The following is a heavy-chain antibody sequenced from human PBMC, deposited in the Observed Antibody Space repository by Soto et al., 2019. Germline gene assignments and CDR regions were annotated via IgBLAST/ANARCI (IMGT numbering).Heavy chain of an antibody. CDR1: GYTFTSYY. CDR2: INPSGGST. Sequence: SLKVSCKASGYTFTSYYLHWVRQAPGQGLEWMGIINPSGGSTSYAQKFQGRVTMTRDTSTRTVYMELSSLRSEDTAVYYCARRETSSVGPLSYGMDVWGQGTTVTASS. CDR3: ARRETSSVGPLSYGMDV. D-gene: IGHD2-2*01. J-gene: IGHJ6*02. V-gene: IGHV1-46*01.